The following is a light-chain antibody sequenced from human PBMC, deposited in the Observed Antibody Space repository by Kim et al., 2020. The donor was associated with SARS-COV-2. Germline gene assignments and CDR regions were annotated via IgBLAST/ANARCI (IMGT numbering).Light chain of an antibody. J-gene: IGKJ1*01. V-gene: IGKV3-15*01. CDR3: QQSTT. Sequence: ATLSVSPGERATLSCRASQSVSSNLAWYQQKPGQAPRLLIYGASTRATGIPARFSGSGSGTEFTLTISSLQSEDFAVYYCQQSTTFGQGTKVEIK. CDR1: QSVSSN. CDR2: GAS.